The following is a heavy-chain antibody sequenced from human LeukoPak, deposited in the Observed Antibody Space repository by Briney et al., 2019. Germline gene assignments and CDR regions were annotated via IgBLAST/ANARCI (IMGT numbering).Heavy chain of an antibody. CDR2: INPGGST. CDR3: ARAGVTGILRGAFDI. CDR1: GFTFSDYY. D-gene: IGHD2-21*02. V-gene: IGHV3-53*01. J-gene: IGHJ3*02. Sequence: GGSLRLSCAASGFTFSDYYMTWVRQAPGKGLEWVSLINPGGSTFYADSVKGRFTISRDNFRNTLYLQVNSLRAEDTAVYYCARAGVTGILRGAFDIWGQGTMVTVSS.